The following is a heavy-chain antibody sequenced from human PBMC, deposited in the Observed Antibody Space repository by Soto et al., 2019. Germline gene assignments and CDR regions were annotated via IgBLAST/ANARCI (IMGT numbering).Heavy chain of an antibody. CDR2: VYHTGRT. Sequence: SETLCLTCTVSGGSFKSGGGSWSWIRQPPGKGLEWIGYVYHTGRTSYNPSLKSRVSISMDTSKNQFSLNLDSVTAADTAVYFCARDFAYFDSWGQGTLVTVS. CDR1: GGSFKSGGGS. J-gene: IGHJ4*02. D-gene: IGHD3-3*01. V-gene: IGHV4-61*08. CDR3: ARDFAYFDS.